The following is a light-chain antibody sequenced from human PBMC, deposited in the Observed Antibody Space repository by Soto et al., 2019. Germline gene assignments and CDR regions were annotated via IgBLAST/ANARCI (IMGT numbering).Light chain of an antibody. J-gene: IGKJ3*01. V-gene: IGKV1-9*01. CDR1: QGISSY. CDR3: QQLNSYPP. CDR2: AAS. Sequence: DIQLTQSPSFLSASVGDRVTITCRASQGISSYLAWYQQKPGKAPKLLIYAASTLQSGVPSRFSGSGSGTEFTLTISSLQPEDFATYYCQQLNSYPPFGPGTKVDI.